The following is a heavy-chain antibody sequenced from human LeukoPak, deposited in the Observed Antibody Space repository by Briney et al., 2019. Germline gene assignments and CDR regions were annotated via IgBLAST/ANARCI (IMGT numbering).Heavy chain of an antibody. CDR2: MNQDGSEK. CDR3: ARAAAIFGVVIGAFDI. Sequence: GGSLRLSCAASRFTFSSYWMSWVRQAPGKGLEWVANMNQDGSEKYYVDSVKGRFTISRDNAKNSLYLQMNSLRAEDTAVYYCARAAAIFGVVIGAFDIWGQGTMVTVSS. D-gene: IGHD3-3*01. CDR1: RFTFSSYW. V-gene: IGHV3-7*04. J-gene: IGHJ3*02.